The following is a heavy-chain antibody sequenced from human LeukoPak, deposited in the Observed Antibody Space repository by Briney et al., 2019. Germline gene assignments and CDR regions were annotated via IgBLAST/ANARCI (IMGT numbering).Heavy chain of an antibody. D-gene: IGHD2-21*02. J-gene: IGHJ3*02. V-gene: IGHV3-23*01. CDR2: IFTDGHHT. CDR3: AKSLHDYYKSWSEFRGFDI. CDR1: GFTFSSYA. Sequence: GGSLRLSCAASGFTFSSYAMSWVRQAPGKGLEWVSSIFTDGHHTYNADSVKGRFTISRDNSENMLYLQMNSLRAEDTATYYCAKSLHDYYKSWSEFRGFDIWGQGTVVTVSS.